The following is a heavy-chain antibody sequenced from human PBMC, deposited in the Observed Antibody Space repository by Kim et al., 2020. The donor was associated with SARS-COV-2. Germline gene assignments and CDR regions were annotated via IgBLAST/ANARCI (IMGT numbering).Heavy chain of an antibody. J-gene: IGHJ4*02. CDR3: ARLYDYVWGSYRNFDY. CDR2: ISSSSSYI. CDR1: GFTFSSYS. D-gene: IGHD3-16*02. Sequence: GGSLRLSCAASGFTFSSYSMNWVRQAPGKGLEWVSSISSSSSYIYYADSVKGRFTISRDNAKNSLYLQMNSLRAEDTDVYYCARLYDYVWGSYRNFDYWGQGTLVTVSS. V-gene: IGHV3-21*04.